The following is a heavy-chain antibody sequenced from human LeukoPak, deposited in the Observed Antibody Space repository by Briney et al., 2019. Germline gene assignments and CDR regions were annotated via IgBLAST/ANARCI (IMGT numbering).Heavy chain of an antibody. J-gene: IGHJ4*02. D-gene: IGHD3-22*01. V-gene: IGHV3-21*01. CDR1: GFTFSSYS. CDR3: ARSSLITMIVVAITHFDY. Sequence: PGGSLRLSCSASGFTFSSYSMNWVRQAPGKGLEWVSSISSSSSYIYYADSVKGRFTISRDNAKNSLYLQKNSLRAEDTAVYYCARSSLITMIVVAITHFDYWGQGTLVTVSS. CDR2: ISSSSSYI.